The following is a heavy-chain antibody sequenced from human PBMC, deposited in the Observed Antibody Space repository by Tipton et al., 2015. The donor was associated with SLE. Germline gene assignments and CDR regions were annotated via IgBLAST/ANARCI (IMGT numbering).Heavy chain of an antibody. Sequence: TLSLTCTVSGGSTSTHYWTWIRQTPGKGLEWIGYIYYTGNTNYNPSLRGRVTISLDTPKNQFSLKLSSVTAADTAVYYCARHAGGVATPFDYWGQGTLVTVSS. CDR3: ARHAGGVATPFDY. CDR1: GGSTSTHY. D-gene: IGHD5-12*01. CDR2: IYYTGNT. V-gene: IGHV4-59*11. J-gene: IGHJ4*02.